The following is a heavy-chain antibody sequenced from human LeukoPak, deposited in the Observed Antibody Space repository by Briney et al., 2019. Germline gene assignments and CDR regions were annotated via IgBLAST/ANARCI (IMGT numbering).Heavy chain of an antibody. D-gene: IGHD3-10*01. CDR2: IYYSGST. J-gene: IGHJ6*02. CDR3: ARVRTPYGYYGMDV. CDR1: GGSISSSSYY. Sequence: SETLSLTCTVSGGSISSSSYYWGWIRQPPGKGLEWIGSIYYSGSTYYNPSLKSRVTISVDTSKNQFSLKLSSVTAADTAVYYCARVRTPYGYYGMDVWGQGTTVTVSS. V-gene: IGHV4-39*07.